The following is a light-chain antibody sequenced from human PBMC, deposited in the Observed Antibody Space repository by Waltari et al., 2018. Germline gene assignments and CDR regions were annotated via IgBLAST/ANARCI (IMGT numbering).Light chain of an antibody. CDR1: SSDVGGYNH. Sequence: QSALTQPRSVSGSPGQSVTISCTGTSSDVGGYNHVSWYQQHPGKAPNLMIFDVTSRPSGVPDRFSGSKSGNTASLTISGLQAEDEADYYCCSYAGSIWVFGGGTRMTVL. J-gene: IGLJ3*02. V-gene: IGLV2-11*01. CDR3: CSYAGSIWV. CDR2: DVT.